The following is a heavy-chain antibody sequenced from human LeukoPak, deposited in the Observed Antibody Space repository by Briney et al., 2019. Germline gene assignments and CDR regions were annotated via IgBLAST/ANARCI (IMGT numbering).Heavy chain of an antibody. V-gene: IGHV3-23*01. CDR3: PKGILGGYSYGYWVYYLDY. CDR1: GFTFSSYA. J-gene: IGHJ4*02. CDR2: ISGSGGST. Sequence: GGSLRLSCEASGFTFSSYAMSWVRQAPGKGLEWVSAISGSGGSTYYADSVKGRFTISRDNSKNTLYLQMNSLRAEDKAVYYCPKGILGGYSYGYWVYYLDYWAQGPLVTVPS. D-gene: IGHD5-18*01.